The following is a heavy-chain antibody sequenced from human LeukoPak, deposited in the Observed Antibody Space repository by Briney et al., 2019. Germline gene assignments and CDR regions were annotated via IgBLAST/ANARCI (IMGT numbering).Heavy chain of an antibody. Sequence: SGTLSLTCTVSGYSISRGYYWGWIRQPPGKGLEWIGRIYHSGSTYYNPSLKSRVFMSVNTSKNQFPLKMSAVTAADAAVDFCARLVSGTTCCHFDSWGQGTLVTVSS. V-gene: IGHV4-38-2*02. D-gene: IGHD2-2*01. CDR3: ARLVSGTTCCHFDS. CDR1: GYSISRGYY. CDR2: IYHSGST. J-gene: IGHJ4*02.